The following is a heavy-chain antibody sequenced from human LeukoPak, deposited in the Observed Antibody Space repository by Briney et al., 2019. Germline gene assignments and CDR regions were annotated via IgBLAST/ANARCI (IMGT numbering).Heavy chain of an antibody. J-gene: IGHJ6*02. D-gene: IGHD3-22*01. V-gene: IGHV1-8*01. Sequence: ASVKVSCKASGYTFTSYDINWVRQATGQGLEWMGWMNPNSGNTGYALKFQGRVTMTRNTSISTAYMELSSLRSEDTAVYYCARGGNYYDSSGYYWMDVWGQGTTVTVSS. CDR1: GYTFTSYD. CDR2: MNPNSGNT. CDR3: ARGGNYYDSSGYYWMDV.